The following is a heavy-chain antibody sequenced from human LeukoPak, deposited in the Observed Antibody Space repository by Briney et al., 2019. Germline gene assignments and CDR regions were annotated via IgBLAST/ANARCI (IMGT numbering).Heavy chain of an antibody. D-gene: IGHD4-17*01. Sequence: ASVKVSCKVSGYTLTELSIHWVRQAPGQGLEWMGIINPSGGSTSYAQKFQGRVTMTRDTSTSTVYMYLSSLRSEDTAVYYCARDSLYGVVDYWGQGTLVTVSS. J-gene: IGHJ4*02. CDR3: ARDSLYGVVDY. V-gene: IGHV1-46*01. CDR2: INPSGGST. CDR1: GYTLTELS.